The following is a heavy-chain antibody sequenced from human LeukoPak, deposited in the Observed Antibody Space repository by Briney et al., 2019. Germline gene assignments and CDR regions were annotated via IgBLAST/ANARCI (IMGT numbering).Heavy chain of an antibody. Sequence: GESLKISCKGSGYSFTTYWIGWVRQMPGKGLEWMGIIYPGDSDTKYSPSFQGQVTISADKSISTAYLQWSSLKASDTAMYYCARLSGYYSNTSGKFDYWGQGALVTVSS. CDR1: GYSFTTYW. J-gene: IGHJ4*02. V-gene: IGHV5-51*01. CDR2: IYPGDSDT. CDR3: ARLSGYYSNTSGKFDY. D-gene: IGHD3-22*01.